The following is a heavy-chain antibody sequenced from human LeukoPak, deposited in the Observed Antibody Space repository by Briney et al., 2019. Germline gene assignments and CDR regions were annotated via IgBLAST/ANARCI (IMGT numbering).Heavy chain of an antibody. CDR1: GVSFDDYY. Sequence: PSETLSLTCAVSGVSFDDYYWSWVRQPLGKGLEWIGEINHSGYTNDSPSLKSRVTMSIDTSRKQFSLNLRSVTVADTAVYYCTRMTTGHDYWGQGTLVTVSS. J-gene: IGHJ4*02. CDR2: INHSGYT. V-gene: IGHV4-34*01. D-gene: IGHD4-17*01. CDR3: TRMTTGHDY.